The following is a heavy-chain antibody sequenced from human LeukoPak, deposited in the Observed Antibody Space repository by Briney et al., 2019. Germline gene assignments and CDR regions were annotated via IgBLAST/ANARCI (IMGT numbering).Heavy chain of an antibody. CDR3: ARDGYCSGGSCYSYNWFDP. Sequence: ASVKVSCKASGYTFTSYGISWVRQAPGQGLEWMGWISAYNGNTNYAQKLQGRVTMTTDTSTSTAYMELRSLRSDDKAVYYCARDGYCSGGSCYSYNWFDPWGQGTLVNVSS. J-gene: IGHJ5*02. CDR1: GYTFTSYG. D-gene: IGHD2-15*01. CDR2: ISAYNGNT. V-gene: IGHV1-18*01.